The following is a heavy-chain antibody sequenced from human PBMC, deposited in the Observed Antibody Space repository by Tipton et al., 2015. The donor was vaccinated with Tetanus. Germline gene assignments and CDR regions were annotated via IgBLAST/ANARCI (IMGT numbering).Heavy chain of an antibody. D-gene: IGHD2-21*01. J-gene: IGHJ4*02. CDR1: GYSFTTFW. Sequence: QLVQSGAEVKKPGASVRVSCRSSGYSFTTFWMHWVRQAPGQGLEWMGIISPSGDTTFYAQNFQARVTMTSDTATSTDYLELRSLRSEDTALYYCARGRGGAPWYPLDNWGQGTLVTVSS. CDR2: ISPSGDTT. CDR3: ARGRGGAPWYPLDN. V-gene: IGHV1-46*01.